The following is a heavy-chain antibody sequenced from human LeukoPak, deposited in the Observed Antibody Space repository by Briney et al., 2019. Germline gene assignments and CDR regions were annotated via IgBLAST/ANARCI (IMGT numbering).Heavy chain of an antibody. V-gene: IGHV3-30*02. CDR1: GFTFSSYG. Sequence: PGGSLRLSCAASGFTFSSYGMHWVRQAPGKGLEWVAFIRYDGSNTYYADSVKGRFTISRDNSKNTLYLQMNSLRAEDTAVYYCAKDLSPIVVVPAASNYWGQGTLVTVSS. CDR2: IRYDGSNT. J-gene: IGHJ4*02. D-gene: IGHD2-2*01. CDR3: AKDLSPIVVVPAASNY.